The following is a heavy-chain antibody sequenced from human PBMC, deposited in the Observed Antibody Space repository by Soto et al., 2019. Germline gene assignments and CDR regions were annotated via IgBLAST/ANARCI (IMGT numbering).Heavy chain of an antibody. V-gene: IGHV1-69*13. Sequence: SVKVSCKASGGTFSSYAISWVRQAPGQGLEWMGGIIPIFGTANYAQKFQGRVTITADESTSTAYMELSSLRSEDTAVYYCARRHAHYDFWSGYSKYYYYGMDVWGQGTTVTVSS. CDR2: IIPIFGTA. D-gene: IGHD3-3*01. J-gene: IGHJ6*02. CDR3: ARRHAHYDFWSGYSKYYYYGMDV. CDR1: GGTFSSYA.